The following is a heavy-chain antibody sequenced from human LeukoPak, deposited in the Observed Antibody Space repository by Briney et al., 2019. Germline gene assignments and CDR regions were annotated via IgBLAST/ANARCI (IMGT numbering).Heavy chain of an antibody. V-gene: IGHV3-23*01. J-gene: IGHJ4*02. D-gene: IGHD3-22*01. CDR1: GFTFSSYA. Sequence: PGGSLRLSCAASGFTFSSYAMSWVRQAPGKGLEWVSAISGSGGSTCYADSVKGRFTISRDNSKNTLYLQMNSLRAEDTAVYYCARSITMIVVAPPDYWGQGTLVTVSS. CDR2: ISGSGGST. CDR3: ARSITMIVVAPPDY.